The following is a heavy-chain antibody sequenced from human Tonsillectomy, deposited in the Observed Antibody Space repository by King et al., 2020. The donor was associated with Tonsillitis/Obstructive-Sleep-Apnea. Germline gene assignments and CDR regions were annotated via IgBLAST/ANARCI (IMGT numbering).Heavy chain of an antibody. CDR2: ISSSSSYI. CDR1: GFTLSTYA. Sequence: QLVQSGGGLVKPGGSLRLSCAASGFTLSTYAMNWVRQAPGKGLEWVSSISSSSSYIYYADTMKGRFTISRDNAKNSLYLQMNSLRTEDTAGYFCARYRIPDAPATDAFYIWGQGTKVTVSS. V-gene: IGHV3-21*01. D-gene: IGHD2-2*01. CDR3: ARYRIPDAPATDAFYI. J-gene: IGHJ3*02.